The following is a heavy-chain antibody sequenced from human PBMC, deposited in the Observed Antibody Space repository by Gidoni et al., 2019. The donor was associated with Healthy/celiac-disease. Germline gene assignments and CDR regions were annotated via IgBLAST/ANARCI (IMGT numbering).Heavy chain of an antibody. Sequence: EVQLVESGGGWVQPGGSLRLSCAASGFTFSSDSMNWVRQAPGKGLEWVSYISSSSSTIYYADSVKGRFTISRDNAKNSLYLQMNSLRDEDTAVYYCARDPPEKSSSWSGLPLYYMDVWGKGTTVTVSS. J-gene: IGHJ6*03. CDR1: GFTFSSDS. CDR3: ARDPPEKSSSWSGLPLYYMDV. D-gene: IGHD6-13*01. V-gene: IGHV3-48*02. CDR2: ISSSSSTI.